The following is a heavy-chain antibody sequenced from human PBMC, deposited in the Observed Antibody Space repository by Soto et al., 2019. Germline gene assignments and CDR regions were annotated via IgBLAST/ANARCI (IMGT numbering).Heavy chain of an antibody. CDR1: GGSFSGYY. CDR3: ARGEFGMVNWFDP. J-gene: IGHJ5*02. D-gene: IGHD3-10*01. Sequence: SETLSLTCAVYGGSFSGYYWSWIRQPPGKGLEWIGEINHSGSTNYNPSLKSRVTISVDTSKNQFSLKLSSVTAADTAVYYRARGEFGMVNWFDPWGQGALVSVAS. V-gene: IGHV4-34*01. CDR2: INHSGST.